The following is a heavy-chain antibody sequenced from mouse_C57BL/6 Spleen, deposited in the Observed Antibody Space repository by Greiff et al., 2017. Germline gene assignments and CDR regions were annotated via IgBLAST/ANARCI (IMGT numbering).Heavy chain of an antibody. CDR3: ARNALYSNYGYFDG. D-gene: IGHD2-5*01. J-gene: IGHJ1*03. CDR1: GFSLTSYG. CDR2: IWSGGST. V-gene: IGHV2-2*01. Sequence: QVQLQQSGPGLVQPSQSLSITCTVSGFSLTSYGVHWVRQSPGKGLEWLGVIWSGGSTDYYAAFISRLSISKDNSKSQVFFKMNSLRADDTAIYYWARNALYSNYGYFDGWGTGTTVTVSS.